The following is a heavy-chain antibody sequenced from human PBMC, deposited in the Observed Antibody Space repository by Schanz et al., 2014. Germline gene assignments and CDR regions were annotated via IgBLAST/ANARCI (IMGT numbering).Heavy chain of an antibody. J-gene: IGHJ6*02. CDR1: GGSISSGGYS. CDR3: YGMDV. Sequence: QVQLQESGPGLVKPSQTLSLTCAVSGGSISSGGYSWSWIRQPPGKGLEWIGYIFFRGSTYYNPSLKSRVTISIETSKTQSSRRLTSVTAADTAVYYCYGMDVWGQGTTVTVSS. V-gene: IGHV4-30-4*07. CDR2: IFFRGST.